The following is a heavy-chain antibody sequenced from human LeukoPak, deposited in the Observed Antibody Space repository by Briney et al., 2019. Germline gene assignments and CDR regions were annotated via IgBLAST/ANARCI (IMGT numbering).Heavy chain of an antibody. CDR1: GFILSDYN. J-gene: IGHJ4*02. V-gene: IGHV3-21*01. Sequence: GGSLRLSCAASGFILSDYNMNWVSQAPGKGLEWVSFIAISGTYITYADSVKGRFTISRDNAKNSLYLQMNSLRAEDTAVYYCTRDLSATARAYDYWGQGTLVTVSS. CDR2: IAISGTYI. D-gene: IGHD1-26*01. CDR3: TRDLSATARAYDY.